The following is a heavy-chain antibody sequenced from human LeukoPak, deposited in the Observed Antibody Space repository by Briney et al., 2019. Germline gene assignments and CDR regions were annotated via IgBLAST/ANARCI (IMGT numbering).Heavy chain of an antibody. CDR3: GRFGYVAGIDL. CDR1: GFSFNSYW. D-gene: IGHD6-19*01. Sequence: GGSLRLSCAASGFSFNSYWMMWVRQAPGRGLEWVANIDPAGTDTYYVDPVKGRFIISRDNAKNLVYLQMNTLRAEDTAVYSCGRFGYVAGIDLWGQGTLVTVSS. J-gene: IGHJ4*02. V-gene: IGHV3-7*01. CDR2: IDPAGTDT.